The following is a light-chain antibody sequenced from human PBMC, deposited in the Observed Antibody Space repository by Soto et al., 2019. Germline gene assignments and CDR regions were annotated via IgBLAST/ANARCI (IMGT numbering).Light chain of an antibody. CDR1: SSDVGSYNL. CDR3: CSYAGSSNFVV. Sequence: SALTQPASVSGSPGQSITISCTGTSSDVGSYNLVSWYQQHPGKAPKLMIYEGSKRPSGVSNRFSGSKSGNTASLTISGLQAEDEADYYCCSYAGSSNFVVFGGGTKLTVL. J-gene: IGLJ2*01. CDR2: EGS. V-gene: IGLV2-23*03.